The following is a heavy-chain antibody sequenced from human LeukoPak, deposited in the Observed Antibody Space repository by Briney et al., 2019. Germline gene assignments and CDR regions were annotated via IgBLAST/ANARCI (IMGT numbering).Heavy chain of an antibody. CDR1: GFTFSSYS. V-gene: IGHV3-21*01. CDR3: ATLGGHYYGSGPFDL. J-gene: IGHJ2*01. CDR2: ISSSSSYI. Sequence: GGSLRLSCAASGFTFSSYSMNWVRQAPGKGLEWVSSISSSSSYIYYADSVKGRFTISRDNAKNSLYLQMNSLRAEDTAVYYCATLGGHYYGSGPFDLWGRGTLVTVSS. D-gene: IGHD3-10*01.